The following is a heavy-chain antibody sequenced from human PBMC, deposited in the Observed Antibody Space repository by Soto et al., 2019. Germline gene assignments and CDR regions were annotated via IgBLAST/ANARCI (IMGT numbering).Heavy chain of an antibody. V-gene: IGHV3-33*03. J-gene: IGHJ4*02. D-gene: IGHD6-19*01. CDR2: IWYDGSNK. CDR3: ARSAVAGTVDYFDY. Sequence: GGSLRLSCAASGFTFSSYGMHWVRQAPGKGLEWVAVIWYDGSNKYYADSVKGRFTISRDNSKNTLYLQMNSLRAEDTAVYYCARSAVAGTVDYFDYWGQGTLVTVSS. CDR1: GFTFSSYG.